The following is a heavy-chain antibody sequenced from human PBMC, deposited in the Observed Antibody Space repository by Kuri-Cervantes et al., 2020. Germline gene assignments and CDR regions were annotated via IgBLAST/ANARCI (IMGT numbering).Heavy chain of an antibody. Sequence: ASVKASCKVSGYTLTELSMHWVRQAPGKGLEWMGGFDPEDGETIYAQKFQGRVTMTTDTSTSTAYMELRSLRSDDTAVYYCARAGGHYDYVWGSYRLTYFDYWGQGTLVTVSS. CDR2: FDPEDGET. CDR1: GYTLTELS. CDR3: ARAGGHYDYVWGSYRLTYFDY. D-gene: IGHD3-16*02. J-gene: IGHJ4*02. V-gene: IGHV1-24*01.